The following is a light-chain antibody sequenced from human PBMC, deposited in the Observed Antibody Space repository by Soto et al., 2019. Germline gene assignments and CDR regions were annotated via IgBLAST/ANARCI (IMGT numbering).Light chain of an antibody. V-gene: IGKV3-15*01. J-gene: IGKJ4*01. Sequence: EIVMTQSPATLSLSPGESATLSCRASQSVSRNLAWYQQRPGQAPRPLIYGASTRATGIPARFSGSGSGTEFILTIIGLQSEDFAVYYCQHYNDWPPLTFGGGTKVEIK. CDR1: QSVSRN. CDR2: GAS. CDR3: QHYNDWPPLT.